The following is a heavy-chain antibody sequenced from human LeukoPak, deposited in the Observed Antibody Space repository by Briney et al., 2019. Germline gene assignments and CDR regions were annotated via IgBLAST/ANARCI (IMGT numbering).Heavy chain of an antibody. CDR1: GFTVSSNY. V-gene: IGHV3-53*01. CDR2: IYSGGST. J-gene: IGHJ4*02. D-gene: IGHD2-15*01. Sequence: GGSLRLSCAASGFTVSSNYMSWVRQAPGKGLEWVSVIYSGGSTYYADSVKGRFTISRDNSKNTLYLQMNSLRAKDTAVYYCASPVVVAARSSSRWANFDYWGQGTLVTVSS. CDR3: ASPVVVAARSSSRWANFDY.